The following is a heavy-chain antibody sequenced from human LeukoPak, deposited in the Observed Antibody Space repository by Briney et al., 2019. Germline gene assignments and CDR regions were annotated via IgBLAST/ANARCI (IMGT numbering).Heavy chain of an antibody. CDR3: AEEDGSSYDY. J-gene: IGHJ4*02. Sequence: GGSLRLSCGASGFTFSNYGMHWVRQAPGKGLEWVTFIRYDGSYKYYADSVKGRFTISRDNSKNTLYLQMNSLRAEDTAVYYCAEEDGSSYDYWGQGTLVTVSS. D-gene: IGHD1-26*01. CDR2: IRYDGSYK. CDR1: GFTFSNYG. V-gene: IGHV3-30*02.